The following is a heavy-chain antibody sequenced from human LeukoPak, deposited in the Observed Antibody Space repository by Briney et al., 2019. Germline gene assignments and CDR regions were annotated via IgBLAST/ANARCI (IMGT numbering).Heavy chain of an antibody. CDR3: TTDSYGSGSYSYY. D-gene: IGHD3-10*01. Sequence: GGSLRLSCAASGFTFSNAWMSWVRQAPGKGLEWVGRIKSKTDGGTTDYAAPVKGRYTISRDDSKNTLYLQMNSLKTEDTAVYYCTTDSYGSGSYSYYWGQGTLVTVSS. CDR1: GFTFSNAW. CDR2: IKSKTDGGTT. J-gene: IGHJ4*02. V-gene: IGHV3-15*01.